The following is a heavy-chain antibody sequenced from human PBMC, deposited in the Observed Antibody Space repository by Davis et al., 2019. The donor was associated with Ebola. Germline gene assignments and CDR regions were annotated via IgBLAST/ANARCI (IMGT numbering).Heavy chain of an antibody. Sequence: ASVKVSCKASGYTFTGYYMHWVRQAPGQGLEWMGWINPNSGGTNYAQKFQGWVTMTRDTSISTAYMELSRLRSDDTAVYYCARDRGYSYGFSMDVWGQGTTVTVSS. CDR2: INPNSGGT. D-gene: IGHD5-18*01. V-gene: IGHV1-2*04. CDR1: GYTFTGYY. J-gene: IGHJ6*02. CDR3: ARDRGYSYGFSMDV.